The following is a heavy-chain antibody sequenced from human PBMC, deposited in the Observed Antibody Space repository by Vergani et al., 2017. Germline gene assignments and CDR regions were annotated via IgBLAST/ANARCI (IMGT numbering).Heavy chain of an antibody. CDR2: ISYDGSNK. CDR1: GFTFSSYA. CDR3: ARDSRQYCSRTSCWVPMDV. Sequence: QVQLVESGGGVVQPGRSLRLPCAASGFTFSSYAMHWVRQAPGKGLEWVAVISYDGSNKYYANTVKGRFTISRDNSKNTLYLQMNSLRAEDTAVYYCARDSRQYCSRTSCWVPMDVWGKXP. D-gene: IGHD2-2*01. J-gene: IGHJ6*04. V-gene: IGHV3-30-3*01.